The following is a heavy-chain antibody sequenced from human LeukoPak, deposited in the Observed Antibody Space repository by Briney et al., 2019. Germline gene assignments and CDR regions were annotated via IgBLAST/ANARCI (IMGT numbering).Heavy chain of an antibody. J-gene: IGHJ6*03. D-gene: IGHD2-15*01. V-gene: IGHV1-69*05. CDR1: GGTFSSYA. Sequence: ASVKVSCKASGGTFSSYAISWVRQAPGQGLEWMGGIIPIFGTANYAQKFQGRVTMTTDTSTSTAYMELRSLRSDDTAVYYCARDLGRRCSGGRCYYYSHYMDVWGKGTTVTISS. CDR2: IIPIFGTA. CDR3: ARDLGRRCSGGRCYYYSHYMDV.